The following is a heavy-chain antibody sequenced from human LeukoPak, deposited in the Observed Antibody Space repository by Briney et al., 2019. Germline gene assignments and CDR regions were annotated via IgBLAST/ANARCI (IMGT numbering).Heavy chain of an antibody. J-gene: IGHJ4*02. D-gene: IGHD6-13*01. V-gene: IGHV4-30-2*01. Sequence: SQTLSLTCTVSGGSISSGGYYWSWIRQPPGKGLEWIGYIYQGGSTYYTPSLESRVTISVDRSKNQFSLRLSSVTAADTAVYYCAKRVAAAGIFDYWGQGTLVTVSS. CDR1: GGSISSGGYY. CDR2: IYQGGST. CDR3: AKRVAAAGIFDY.